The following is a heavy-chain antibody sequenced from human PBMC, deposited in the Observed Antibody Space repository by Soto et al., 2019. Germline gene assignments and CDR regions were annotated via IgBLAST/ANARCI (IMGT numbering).Heavy chain of an antibody. V-gene: IGHV3-30*18. J-gene: IGHJ4*02. Sequence: GSLRLSCAASGFTFSNYGMHWVRQAPGKGLEWVAVISYDGSNKYYADSVKGRFTISRDNSKNTLYLQMNSLRAEDTAVYYCAKSGWLQLRGYFDYWGQGTLVTVSS. D-gene: IGHD5-12*01. CDR1: GFTFSNYG. CDR2: ISYDGSNK. CDR3: AKSGWLQLRGYFDY.